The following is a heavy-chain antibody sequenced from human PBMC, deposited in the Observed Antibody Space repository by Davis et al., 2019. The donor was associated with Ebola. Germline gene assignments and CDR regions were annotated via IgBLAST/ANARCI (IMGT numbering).Heavy chain of an antibody. J-gene: IGHJ4*02. CDR1: GGSFTDYF. D-gene: IGHD1-26*01. Sequence: SETLSLTCAVYGGSFTDYFWSWIRQPPGKGLEWIGETSHHPDYTNYSPSFGGRVTISVDSSKNQFSLKLSSVTAADTAVYYCARTVGATFYWGQGTLVTVSS. CDR2: TSHHPDYT. V-gene: IGHV4-34*01. CDR3: ARTVGATFY.